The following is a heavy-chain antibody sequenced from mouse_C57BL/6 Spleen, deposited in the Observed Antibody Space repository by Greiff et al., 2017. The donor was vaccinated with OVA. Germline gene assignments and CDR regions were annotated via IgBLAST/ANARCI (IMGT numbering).Heavy chain of an antibody. CDR2: IDPEDGET. Sequence: EVKVVESGAELVKPGASVKLSCTASGFNIKDYYMHWVKQRTEQGLEWIGRIDPEDGETKYAPKFQGKATITADTSSNTAYLQLSSLTSEDTAVYYCARIGPLFSTVVAPYWGQGTTLTVSS. J-gene: IGHJ2*01. CDR1: GFNIKDYY. D-gene: IGHD1-1*01. CDR3: ARIGPLFSTVVAPY. V-gene: IGHV14-2*01.